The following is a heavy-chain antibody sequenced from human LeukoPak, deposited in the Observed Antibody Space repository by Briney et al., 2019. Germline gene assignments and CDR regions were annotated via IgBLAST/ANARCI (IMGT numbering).Heavy chain of an antibody. Sequence: PSETLSLTCTVSGGSISSYYWSWIRQPPGKGLEWIGYIYYSGRTNHNPSLRSRVTISVDTSKNQFSLKLSSVTAADTAVYYCARGGNYGDYDGYFDYWGQGTLVTVSS. CDR1: GGSISSYY. J-gene: IGHJ4*02. CDR3: ARGGNYGDYDGYFDY. V-gene: IGHV4-59*08. D-gene: IGHD4-17*01. CDR2: IYYSGRT.